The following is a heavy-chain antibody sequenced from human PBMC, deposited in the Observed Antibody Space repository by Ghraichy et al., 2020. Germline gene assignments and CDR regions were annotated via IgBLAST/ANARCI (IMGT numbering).Heavy chain of an antibody. CDR1: GFTFSSYW. CDR2: IKQDGSEK. V-gene: IGHV3-7*01. D-gene: IGHD3-22*01. J-gene: IGHJ3*02. CDR3: ARDVGFDSDI. Sequence: GESLNISCAASGFTFSSYWMSWVRQAPGKGLEWVANIKQDGSEKYYVDSVKGRFTISRDNAKDSLFLQMNSLRAEDTAVYYCARDVGFDSDIWGQGTMVTVSS.